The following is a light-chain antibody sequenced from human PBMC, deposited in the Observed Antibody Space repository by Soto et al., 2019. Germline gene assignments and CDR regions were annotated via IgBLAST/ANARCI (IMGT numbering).Light chain of an antibody. J-gene: IGKJ5*01. CDR1: QSVSRR. CDR3: QQYGGSPIT. CDR2: GAS. V-gene: IGKV3-20*01. Sequence: EVVLTQSPGTLSLSPGGRATLSCRASQSVSRRLAWYQQRPGQSPRLLISGASMRASGVPVRFIGSGSGTDFTLTITRLEPEDVAVYYCQQYGGSPITLGLGTRLEIK.